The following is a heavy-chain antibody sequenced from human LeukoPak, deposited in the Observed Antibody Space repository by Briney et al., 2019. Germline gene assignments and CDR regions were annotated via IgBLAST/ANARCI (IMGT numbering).Heavy chain of an antibody. CDR1: GYTFTGYY. CDR3: ARSVARAYYYDSSGPNAFDI. CDR2: INPNSGGT. V-gene: IGHV1-2*04. Sequence: GASVKVSCKASGYTFTGYYMHWVRQAPGQGLEWMGWINPNSGGTNYAQKFQGWVTMTRDTSFSTAYMELSRLRSDDTAVYYCARSVARAYYYDSSGPNAFDIWGQGTMVTVSS. D-gene: IGHD3-22*01. J-gene: IGHJ3*02.